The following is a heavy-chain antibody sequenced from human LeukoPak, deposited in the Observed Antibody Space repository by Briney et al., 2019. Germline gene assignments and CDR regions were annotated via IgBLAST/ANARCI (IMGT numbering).Heavy chain of an antibody. V-gene: IGHV3-73*01. D-gene: IGHD2-2*01. J-gene: IGHJ3*02. CDR3: ARQPQYCSSTSCYAGGDAFDI. Sequence: GGSLRLSCAASGFTFSGSAMHWVRQASGKGLEWVGRIRSKANSYATAYAASVKGRFTTSRDDSKNTAYLHMNSLKTEDTAVYYCARQPQYCSSTSCYAGGDAFDIWGQGTMVTVSS. CDR1: GFTFSGSA. CDR2: IRSKANSYAT.